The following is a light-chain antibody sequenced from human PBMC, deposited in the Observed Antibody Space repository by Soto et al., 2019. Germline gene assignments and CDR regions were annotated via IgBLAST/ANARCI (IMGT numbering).Light chain of an antibody. V-gene: IGKV3-15*01. Sequence: EIVLTQSPATLSVSPGDRVTLSCRASESLFGFLAWYQQKPGQSPRLLIYGGSTRATGIPARFSGSGSATAFTLSISSLQADDFAVYFCQSYNDWPFASGLGTKLEI. CDR3: QSYNDWPFA. CDR2: GGS. CDR1: ESLFGF. J-gene: IGKJ2*01.